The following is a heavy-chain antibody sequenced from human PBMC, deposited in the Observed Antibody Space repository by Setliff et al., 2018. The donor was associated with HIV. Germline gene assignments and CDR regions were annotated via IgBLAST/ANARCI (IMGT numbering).Heavy chain of an antibody. CDR1: GGSISSSSYY. CDR2: IYYSGST. CDR3: ASQYYDYVWGSYRYGYFDY. V-gene: IGHV4-39*01. Sequence: SETLSLTCTVSGGSISSSSYYWGWIRQPPGKGLEWIGSIYYSGSTYYNPSLKSRVTISVDTSKNQFSLKLSSVTAADTAVYYCASQYYDYVWGSYRYGYFDYWARERWSPSPQ. J-gene: IGHJ4*02. D-gene: IGHD3-16*02.